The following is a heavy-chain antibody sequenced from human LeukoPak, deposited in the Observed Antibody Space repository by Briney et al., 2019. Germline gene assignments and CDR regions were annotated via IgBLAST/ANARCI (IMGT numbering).Heavy chain of an antibody. CDR3: ARDLAGAARRYFDY. J-gene: IGHJ4*02. Sequence: SVKVSCKASGYTFASYAMNWVRQAPGQGLEWMGWIIPIFGTANYAQKFQGRVTITADESTSTAYMELSSLRSEDTAVYYCARDLAGAARRYFDYWGQGTLVTVSS. CDR1: GYTFASYA. D-gene: IGHD6-6*01. V-gene: IGHV1-69*13. CDR2: IIPIFGTA.